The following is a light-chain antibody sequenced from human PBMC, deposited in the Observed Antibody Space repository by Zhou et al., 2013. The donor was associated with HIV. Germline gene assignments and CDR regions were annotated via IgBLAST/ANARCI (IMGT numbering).Light chain of an antibody. CDR1: QSVSSQ. CDR3: HQYNAWPFT. V-gene: IGKV3D-15*01. J-gene: IGKJ2*01. Sequence: EIVLTQSPATLSLSPGQRATLSCRASQSVSSQLAWYQQRPGQAPRLLIYDASSRATGIPTRFSGSGSGTEFTLTVSSLQSEDFAVYYCHQYNAWPFTFGQGTKLEIK. CDR2: DAS.